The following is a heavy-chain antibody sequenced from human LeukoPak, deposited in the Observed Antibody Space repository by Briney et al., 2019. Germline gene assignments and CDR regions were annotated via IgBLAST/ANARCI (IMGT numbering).Heavy chain of an antibody. V-gene: IGHV3-48*01. CDR1: GFTFSSYS. CDR2: ISSSSSTI. Sequence: GGSLRLSCAASGFTFSSYSMNWVRQAPGKGLEWVSYISSSSSTIYYADSVKGRFTISRDNAKNSLYLQMNSLRAEDTAVYYCARDCSSTSCYLAESMDVWGKGTTVTVSS. D-gene: IGHD2-2*01. CDR3: ARDCSSTSCYLAESMDV. J-gene: IGHJ6*03.